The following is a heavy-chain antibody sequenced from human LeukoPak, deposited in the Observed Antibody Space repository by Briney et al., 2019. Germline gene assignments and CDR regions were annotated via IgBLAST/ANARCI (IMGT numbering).Heavy chain of an antibody. CDR2: IYTSGST. J-gene: IGHJ5*02. V-gene: IGHV4-61*02. CDR3: ARVGFDDYGDYWWFDP. CDR1: GGSISSGSYY. D-gene: IGHD4-17*01. Sequence: PSETLSLTCTVSGGSISSGSYYWSWIRQPAGKGLEWIGRIYTSGSTNYNPSLKSRVTISVDTSKNQFSLKLSSVTAADTAVYYCARVGFDDYGDYWWFDPWGQGTLVTVSS.